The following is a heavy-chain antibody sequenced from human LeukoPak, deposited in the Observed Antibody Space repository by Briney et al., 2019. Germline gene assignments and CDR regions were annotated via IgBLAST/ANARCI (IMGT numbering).Heavy chain of an antibody. CDR1: GFTVSSNC. D-gene: IGHD3-10*01. V-gene: IGHV3-15*01. CDR3: TTDLGTYYHGSQRLIPIDY. Sequence: GGSLRLSCEASGFTVSSNCMSWVRQAPGKGLEWIGRIKSKTDGETTNYAEPVRGRFTISRDDSKSAVYLQMNSLKIEDTAVYYCTTDLGTYYHGSQRLIPIDYWGQGTLVTVSS. CDR2: IKSKTDGETT. J-gene: IGHJ4*02.